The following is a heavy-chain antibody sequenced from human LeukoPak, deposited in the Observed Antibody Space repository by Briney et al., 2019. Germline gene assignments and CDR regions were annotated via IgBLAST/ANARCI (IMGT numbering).Heavy chain of an antibody. CDR1: GFTFSDYY. V-gene: IGHV3-11*01. Sequence: TGGSLRLSCAASGFTFSDYYTSWIRMAPGKGLELVSYISSSGSTIYYADSVKDRFTIARDNAENSLYLQMNSLRAEHTAVYYCARVPRVVGVGYYMDVWGKGTTVTVSS. CDR3: ARVPRVVGVGYYMDV. D-gene: IGHD2-15*01. CDR2: ISSSGSTI. J-gene: IGHJ6*03.